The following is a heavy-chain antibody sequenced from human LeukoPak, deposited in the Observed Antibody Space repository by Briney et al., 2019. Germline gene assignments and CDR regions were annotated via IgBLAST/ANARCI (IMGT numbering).Heavy chain of an antibody. CDR1: GFTFSSYS. J-gene: IGHJ4*02. D-gene: IGHD5-24*01. V-gene: IGHV3-21*01. CDR3: ATMGGYNAFDY. Sequence: GGSLRLSCAASGFTFSSYSMNWVRQAPGKGLEWVSSISSSSSYIYYADSVKGRFSISRDDSKNTLYLQMNSLRAEDTAVYYCATMGGYNAFDYWGQGTLVTVSS. CDR2: ISSSSSYI.